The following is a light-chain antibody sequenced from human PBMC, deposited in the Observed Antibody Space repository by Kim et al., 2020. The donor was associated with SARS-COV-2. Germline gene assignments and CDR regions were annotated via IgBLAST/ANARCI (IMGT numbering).Light chain of an antibody. J-gene: IGLJ3*02. CDR2: GKN. V-gene: IGLV3-19*01. CDR1: SLRSYY. Sequence: SSELTQDPAVSVALGQTVRITCQGDSLRSYYASWYQQKPGQAPVLVIYGKNNRPSGIPDRFSGSSSGNTASLTITGAPAEDEADYYCNSRDSSGNHLLFG. CDR3: NSRDSSGNHLL.